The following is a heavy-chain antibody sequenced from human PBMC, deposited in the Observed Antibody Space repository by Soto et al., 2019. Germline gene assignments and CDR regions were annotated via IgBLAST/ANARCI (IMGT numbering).Heavy chain of an antibody. Sequence: QTGGSLRLSCAASGSAFRTHGIHRVRPAPGKGLEWVAVIWGDGSKKYYADSVKGRFTISKDNAKHTLFLQMNTLRAEDTAVYYGARGAVVAGDFDYCGQGTLVTVSS. CDR1: GSAFRTHG. CDR3: ARGAVVAGDFDY. V-gene: IGHV3-33*01. D-gene: IGHD2-15*01. J-gene: IGHJ4*02. CDR2: IWGDGSKK.